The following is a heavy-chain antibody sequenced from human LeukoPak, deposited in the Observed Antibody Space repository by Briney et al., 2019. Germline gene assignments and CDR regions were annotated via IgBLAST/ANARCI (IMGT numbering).Heavy chain of an antibody. J-gene: IGHJ4*02. CDR3: ARGACSGGSYQLDN. D-gene: IGHD2-15*01. CDR1: GGSISSGDYY. V-gene: IGHV4-30-4*01. CDR2: IYYSGST. Sequence: SQTLSLTCTVSGGSISSGDYYWSWIRQPPGQGLEWIGYIYYSGSTYYNPSLKSRVTISVDTSKNQFSLKLSSVTAADTAVYYCARGACSGGSYQLDNWGQGTLVTVSS.